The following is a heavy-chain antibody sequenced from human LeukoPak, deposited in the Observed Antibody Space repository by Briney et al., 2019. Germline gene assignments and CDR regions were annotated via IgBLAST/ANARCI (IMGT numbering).Heavy chain of an antibody. CDR2: ISSSGSTI. Sequence: KPGGSLRLSCAASGFTFSDYYMSWIRQAPGKGLEWVSYISSSGSTIYYADSVKGRFTISRDNAKNSLYLQMNSLRAEDTAVYYCATSYSYGLPEFDYWGQGTLVTVSS. D-gene: IGHD5-18*01. V-gene: IGHV3-11*01. CDR1: GFTFSDYY. CDR3: ATSYSYGLPEFDY. J-gene: IGHJ4*02.